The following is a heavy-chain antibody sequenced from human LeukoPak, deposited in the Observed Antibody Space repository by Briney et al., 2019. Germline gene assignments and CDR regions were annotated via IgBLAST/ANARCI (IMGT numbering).Heavy chain of an antibody. J-gene: IGHJ4*02. D-gene: IGHD4-17*01. CDR2: ISNDGSKK. CDR3: AKGGRYGDYEDYFDY. Sequence: GGSLSLSCAASGFTFSDYGTHWVRQAPGKGLEWVALISNDGSKKYYADSVKGRFTISRDNSRSTLSLQMNSLRGDDTALYYCAKGGRYGDYEDYFDYWGQGTLVTVSS. V-gene: IGHV3-30*18. CDR1: GFTFSDYG.